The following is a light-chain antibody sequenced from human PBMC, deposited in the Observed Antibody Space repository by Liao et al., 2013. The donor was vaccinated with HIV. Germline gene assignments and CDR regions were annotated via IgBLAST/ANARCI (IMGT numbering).Light chain of an antibody. V-gene: IGLV3-1*01. Sequence: SYELTQPPSVSVSPGQTASVTCSGDKLGNKNVCWYQQKPGQSPVLVIYQDNQRPSGIPERFSGSNSGNTATLTISETQAVDEADYYCQAWDTNTAIFGGGTKLTVL. CDR1: KLGNKN. CDR3: QAWDTNTAI. CDR2: QDN. J-gene: IGLJ2*01.